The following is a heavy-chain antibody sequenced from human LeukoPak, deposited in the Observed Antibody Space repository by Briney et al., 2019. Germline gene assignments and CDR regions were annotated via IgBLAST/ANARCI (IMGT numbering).Heavy chain of an antibody. D-gene: IGHD5-24*01. J-gene: IGHJ4*02. V-gene: IGHV4-39*01. CDR2: IYYSGST. Sequence: SETLSLTCTVSGGSISSSSHYWGWIRQPPGKGLEWIGSIYYSGSTYYNPSLKSRVTISVDTSKNQFSLKLSSVTAADTAVYYCARLYSNNYAYYWGQGTLVTVSS. CDR3: ARLYSNNYAYY. CDR1: GGSISSSSHY.